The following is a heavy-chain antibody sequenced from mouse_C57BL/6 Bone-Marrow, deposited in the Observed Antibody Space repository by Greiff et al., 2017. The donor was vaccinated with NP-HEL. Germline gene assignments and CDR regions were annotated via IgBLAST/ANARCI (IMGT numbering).Heavy chain of an antibody. CDR2: ISSGGEYI. J-gene: IGHJ2*01. CDR1: GFTFSSYA. V-gene: IGHV5-9-1*02. CDR3: TRLGLVYYFDY. D-gene: IGHD3-3*01. Sequence: EVQGVESGEGLVKPGGSLKLSCAASGFTFSSYAMSWVRQTPEKRLEWVAYISSGGEYIYYADTVKGRFTISRDNARNTLYLQMSSLKSEDTAMYYCTRLGLVYYFDYWGQGTTLTVSS.